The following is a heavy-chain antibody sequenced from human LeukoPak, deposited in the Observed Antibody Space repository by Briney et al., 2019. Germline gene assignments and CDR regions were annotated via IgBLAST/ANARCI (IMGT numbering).Heavy chain of an antibody. V-gene: IGHV3-23*01. CDR3: AKSAMTGYYVGFGFDN. J-gene: IGHJ4*02. Sequence: GGSLRLSCAASGFIFSSYAVSWLRQAPGKGLEWVSAISASGDNTHYADSVKGRFTISRDNSKNTLYLQMNNLRAEDTAVYYCAKSAMTGYYVGFGFDNWRQGTLVTVSP. CDR2: ISASGDNT. CDR1: GFIFSSYA. D-gene: IGHD3-9*01.